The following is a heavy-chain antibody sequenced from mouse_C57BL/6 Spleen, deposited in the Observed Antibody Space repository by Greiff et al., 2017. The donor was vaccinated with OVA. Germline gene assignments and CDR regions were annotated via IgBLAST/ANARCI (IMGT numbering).Heavy chain of an antibody. Sequence: QVQLKQSGPALVKPGASVTISCKASGYAFSSSWMNWVKQRPGKGLEWIGRIYPGDGDTTSNGKFKGTATLIADQSSSTSCMQLSSLTSEDAAVYFCARRSYYYAMDYWGQGTSVTVSS. CDR1: GYAFSSSW. V-gene: IGHV1-82*01. J-gene: IGHJ4*01. CDR3: ARRSYYYAMDY. CDR2: IYPGDGDT.